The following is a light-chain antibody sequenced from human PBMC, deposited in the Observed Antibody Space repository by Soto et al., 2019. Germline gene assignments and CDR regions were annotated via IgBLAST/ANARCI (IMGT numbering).Light chain of an antibody. CDR1: SSDVGGYNF. V-gene: IGLV2-14*01. J-gene: IGLJ1*01. CDR2: DVT. Sequence: QSVLTQPASVSGSPGQSITISCTGTSSDVGGYNFVSWYQQHTGKAPKIMIYDVTNRPSGVSNRFSGSKSGNTASLTISGLQAEDEADYYCSSYTSSSTLLFGTGTKVTVL. CDR3: SSYTSSSTLL.